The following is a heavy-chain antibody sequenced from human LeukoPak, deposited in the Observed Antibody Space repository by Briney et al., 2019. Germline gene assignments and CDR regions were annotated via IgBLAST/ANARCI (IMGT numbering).Heavy chain of an antibody. CDR3: ARSLDSRSSKGILDY. CDR1: GGSVSSSSYC. D-gene: IGHD6-6*01. V-gene: IGHV4-39*01. Sequence: SETLSLTCTVSGGSVSSSSYCWGWIRQPPGEGLEWIGNIYYSGSTYYNPSLNSRVTISVDTSKNQFSLRLSSVTAADTAVYYCARSLDSRSSKGILDYWGQGTLVTVSP. J-gene: IGHJ4*02. CDR2: IYYSGST.